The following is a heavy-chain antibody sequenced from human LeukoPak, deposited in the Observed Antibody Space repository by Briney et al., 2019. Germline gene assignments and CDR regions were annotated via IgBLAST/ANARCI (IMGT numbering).Heavy chain of an antibody. CDR1: GFTFYRFA. J-gene: IGHJ4*02. Sequence: PGGSLRLSCAASGFTFYRFAMHWVRQAPGKGLEWVSLISGDGSTTYYVDSVKGRFTMSRDNSKNSLYLQMKSLRTEDTALYYCGRDHVYGGADYWGQGTLVTVSS. CDR3: GRDHVYGGADY. CDR2: ISGDGSTT. V-gene: IGHV3-43*02. D-gene: IGHD4-23*01.